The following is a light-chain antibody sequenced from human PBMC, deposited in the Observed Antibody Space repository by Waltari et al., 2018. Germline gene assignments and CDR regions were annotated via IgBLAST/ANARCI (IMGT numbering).Light chain of an antibody. V-gene: IGLV3-19*01. CDR1: SLRSSY. CDR2: GKN. CDR3: NSRDSSGNHLV. J-gene: IGLJ2*01. Sequence: SSKLTQDPAVSVALGQTVRITCQGASLRSSYTSWYQQKPGQAPVLVIDGKNNRPSGIPDRFSGSSSGNTASLTVTGAQAEDEADYYCNSRDSSGNHLVFGGGTKLTVL.